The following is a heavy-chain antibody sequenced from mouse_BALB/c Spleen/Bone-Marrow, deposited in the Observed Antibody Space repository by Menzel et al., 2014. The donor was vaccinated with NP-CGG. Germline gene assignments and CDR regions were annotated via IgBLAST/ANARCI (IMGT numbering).Heavy chain of an antibody. CDR3: ARSPY. CDR2: ILPGSGIT. Sequence: VQLQQSGAELMKPGASVKISCQATGYTFTSYRIEWVQQRPGHGLEGIGEILPGSGITNYNEKFKGKATFTADTSSNTAYMQLSSLTSEDSAVYYCARSPYWGQGTLVTVSA. J-gene: IGHJ3*01. CDR1: GYTFTSYR. V-gene: IGHV1-9*01.